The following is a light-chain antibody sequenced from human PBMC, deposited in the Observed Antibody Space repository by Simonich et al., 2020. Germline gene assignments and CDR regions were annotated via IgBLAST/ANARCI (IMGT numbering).Light chain of an antibody. CDR1: QSVLYSSNNKNY. Sequence: DIVMTQSPASLAVSLGERATINCKSSQSVLYSSNNKNYLAWYQQKPGQPPKLLIYLASTRESGVPDRFSGSGSGTDFTLTISSLQAEDVAVYYCQQYYSTPWTFGQGTKVEIK. CDR3: QQYYSTPWT. J-gene: IGKJ1*01. CDR2: LAS. V-gene: IGKV4-1*01.